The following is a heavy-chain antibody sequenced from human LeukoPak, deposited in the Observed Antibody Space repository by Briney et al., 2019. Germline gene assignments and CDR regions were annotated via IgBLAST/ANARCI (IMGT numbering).Heavy chain of an antibody. D-gene: IGHD6-6*01. J-gene: IGHJ6*03. V-gene: IGHV1-24*01. CDR3: ATGGYSSSLDYYYYMDV. Sequence: ASVKLSCKVSGYTLTELSMHWVRQAPGKGLGWMGGFAPEDGERIYAQTFQGRVTMTEDTSTDTAYMELSSLRSEDTAVYYFATGGYSSSLDYYYYMDVWGKGTTVTVSS. CDR1: GYTLTELS. CDR2: FAPEDGER.